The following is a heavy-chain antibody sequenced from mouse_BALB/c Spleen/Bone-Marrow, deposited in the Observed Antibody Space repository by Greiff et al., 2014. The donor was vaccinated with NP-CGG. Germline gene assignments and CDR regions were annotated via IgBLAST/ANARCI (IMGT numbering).Heavy chain of an antibody. V-gene: IGHV1-39*01. Sequence: VQLQQSGPELEKPGASVKMSCKASGYSFSGYNLNWVKQNSGQSLEWIGNIDPYYGDTTYNQKFKGKATLTVDRSSSTAYMQLKSLTSEDSAVYYCARKAYYTNWWYFDVWGAGTTVTVSS. D-gene: IGHD2-5*01. J-gene: IGHJ1*01. CDR3: ARKAYYTNWWYFDV. CDR2: IDPYYGDT. CDR1: GYSFSGYN.